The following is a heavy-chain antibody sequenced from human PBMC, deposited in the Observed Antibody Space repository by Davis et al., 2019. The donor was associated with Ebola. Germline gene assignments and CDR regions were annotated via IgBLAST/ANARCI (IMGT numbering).Heavy chain of an antibody. CDR1: GFTFSSYS. D-gene: IGHD1-26*01. J-gene: IGHJ4*02. Sequence: GESLKISCAASGFTFSSYSMHWVRQAPGKGLEWVAVIWYDGSNKYYADSVKGRFTISRDNSKNTLYLQMNSLRAEDTAVYYCAKGPKGGSLDYWGQGTLVTVSS. CDR3: AKGPKGGSLDY. V-gene: IGHV3-33*06. CDR2: IWYDGSNK.